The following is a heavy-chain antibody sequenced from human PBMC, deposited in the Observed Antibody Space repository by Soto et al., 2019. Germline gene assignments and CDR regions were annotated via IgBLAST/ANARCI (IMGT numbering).Heavy chain of an antibody. Sequence: QVQLVESRGGVVQPGRSLRLSCAASGFTFSSYGMHWVRQAPGKGLEWVAVIWYDGSNKYYADSVKGRFTISRDNSKNTLYLQMNSLRAEDTAVYYCARDGEVDSSGWYVDYYFDYWGQGTLVTVSS. CDR1: GFTFSSYG. CDR2: IWYDGSNK. V-gene: IGHV3-33*01. CDR3: ARDGEVDSSGWYVDYYFDY. J-gene: IGHJ4*02. D-gene: IGHD6-19*01.